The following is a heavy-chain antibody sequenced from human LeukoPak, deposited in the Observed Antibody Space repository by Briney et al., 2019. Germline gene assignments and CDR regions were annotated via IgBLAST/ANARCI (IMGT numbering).Heavy chain of an antibody. Sequence: PSETLSLTCAVYGGSFSGYYWSWIRQPAGKGLEWIGRIYTSGSTNYNPSLKSRVTMSVDTSKNQFSLKLSSVTAADTAVYYCARDLGNHFDYWGQGTLVTVSS. D-gene: IGHD2/OR15-2a*01. V-gene: IGHV4-4*07. CDR3: ARDLGNHFDY. J-gene: IGHJ4*02. CDR2: IYTSGST. CDR1: GGSFSGYY.